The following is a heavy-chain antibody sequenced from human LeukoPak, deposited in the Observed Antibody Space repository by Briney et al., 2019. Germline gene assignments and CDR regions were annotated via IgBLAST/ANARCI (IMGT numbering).Heavy chain of an antibody. V-gene: IGHV1-69*05. Sequence: SVKVSCKASGGTFSSYAISWVRQAPGQGLEWMGGIIPIFGTANYAQKFQGRVTITTDESTSTAYMELSSLRSEDTAVYYCARGIVVVPAAILDYYYYMDVWGKGTTVTVSS. CDR3: ARGIVVVPAAILDYYYYMDV. CDR2: IIPIFGTA. J-gene: IGHJ6*03. D-gene: IGHD2-2*02. CDR1: GGTFSSYA.